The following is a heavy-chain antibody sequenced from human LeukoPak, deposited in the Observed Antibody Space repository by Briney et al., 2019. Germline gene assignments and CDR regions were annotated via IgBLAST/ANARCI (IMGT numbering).Heavy chain of an antibody. D-gene: IGHD6-19*01. CDR1: GGSISSGSYY. CDR2: IYTSGST. V-gene: IGHV4-61*02. Sequence: SQTLSLTCTVSGGSISSGSYYWSWIRQPAGKGLEWIGRIYTSGSTNYNPSLKSRVTISVDTSKNQFSLKLSSVTAADTAVYYCAREIKWGAVALWGQGTLVTVSS. J-gene: IGHJ4*02. CDR3: AREIKWGAVAL.